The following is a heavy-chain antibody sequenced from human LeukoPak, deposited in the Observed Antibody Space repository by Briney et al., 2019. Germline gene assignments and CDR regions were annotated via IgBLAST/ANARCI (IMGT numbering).Heavy chain of an antibody. CDR1: GGSISSYY. CDR2: IYYSGST. D-gene: IGHD3-16*01. CDR3: ARDGVASYYDYVWGTQGAFDI. J-gene: IGHJ3*02. Sequence: SETLSLTCTVSGGSISSYYWSWIRQPPGKGLEWIGYIYYSGSTNYNPSLKSRVTISVDTSKNQFSLKLSSVTAADTAVYYCARDGVASYYDYVWGTQGAFDIWGQGTMVTVSS. V-gene: IGHV4-59*01.